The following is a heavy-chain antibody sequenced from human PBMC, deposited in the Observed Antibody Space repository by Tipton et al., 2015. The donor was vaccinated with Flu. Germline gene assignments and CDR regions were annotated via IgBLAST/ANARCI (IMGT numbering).Heavy chain of an antibody. CDR3: ARDGAWCSGGSCYSVGSLDY. V-gene: IGHV3-33*01. CDR1: GFTLSRNG. CDR2: IWYDGSNK. Sequence: SGFTLSRNGMHWVRQAPGKGLEWVAVIWYDGSNKYYADSVKGRFTISRDNSKNTMYLQMNSLRAEDTAVYYCARDGAWCSGGSCYSVGSLDYWGQGTLVTVSS. D-gene: IGHD2-15*01. J-gene: IGHJ4*02.